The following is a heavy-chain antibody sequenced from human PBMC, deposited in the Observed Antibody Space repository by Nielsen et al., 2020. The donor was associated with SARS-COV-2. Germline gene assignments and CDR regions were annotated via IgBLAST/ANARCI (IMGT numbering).Heavy chain of an antibody. D-gene: IGHD6-19*01. Sequence: GGSLRLSCAASGFTFSDYYMSWIRQAPGKGLEWVSYISSSSSYTNYADSVKGRFTISRDNAKNSLYLQMNSLRAEDTAVYYCARASSGWTNAYYGMDVWGQGTTVTVSS. CDR3: ARASSGWTNAYYGMDV. V-gene: IGHV3-11*05. CDR1: GFTFSDYY. CDR2: ISSSSSYT. J-gene: IGHJ6*02.